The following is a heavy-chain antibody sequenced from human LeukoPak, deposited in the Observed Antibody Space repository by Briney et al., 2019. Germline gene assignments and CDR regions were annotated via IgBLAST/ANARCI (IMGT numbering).Heavy chain of an antibody. CDR2: IYSGGST. CDR1: GFTVSSNY. Sequence: PGGSLRLSCAASGFTVSSNYMSWVRQAPGKGLEWVSVIYSGGSTFYADSVEGRFTISRDNSKNTLYLQMNSLRAEDTAVYYCAKHLATMIRGRSDYWGQGTLVTVSS. D-gene: IGHD3-10*01. J-gene: IGHJ4*02. CDR3: AKHLATMIRGRSDY. V-gene: IGHV3-53*01.